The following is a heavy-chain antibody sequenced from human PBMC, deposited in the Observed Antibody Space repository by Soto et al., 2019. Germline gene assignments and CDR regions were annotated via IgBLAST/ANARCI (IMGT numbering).Heavy chain of an antibody. J-gene: IGHJ4*02. CDR2: ISSGST. V-gene: IGHV4-34*01. CDR1: GGSSSGWY. Sequence: SETLSLTCAVYGGSSSGWYWTWIRQSPVKGLEWIGEISSGSTNYNPSLKSRVTISADMSKNQFSLKLTSVTAADTAIYYCARGPYSQGVGATNPSNWGQGTQVTVSS. D-gene: IGHD1-26*01. CDR3: ARGPYSQGVGATNPSN.